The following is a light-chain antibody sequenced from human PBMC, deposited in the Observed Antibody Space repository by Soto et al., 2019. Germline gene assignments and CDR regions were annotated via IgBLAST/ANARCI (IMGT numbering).Light chain of an antibody. J-gene: IGKJ3*01. V-gene: IGKV3-20*01. CDR1: QSVSSNY. CDR3: QQYGSSPLT. CDR2: GAS. Sequence: DIVLTQSPGTLSLSPGEGATLSCRASQSVSSNYLSWFQQKPGQAPRLLIYGASNRAAGIPDRFSGIGSGTDFTLTISRLETEDFAVYYCQQYGSSPLTFGPGTKVDTK.